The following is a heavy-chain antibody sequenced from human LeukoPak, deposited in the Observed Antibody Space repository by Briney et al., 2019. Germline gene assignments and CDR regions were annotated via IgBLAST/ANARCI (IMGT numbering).Heavy chain of an antibody. V-gene: IGHV4-4*07. D-gene: IGHD1-26*01. J-gene: IGHJ6*03. Sequence: SETLSLTCTVSGGSISNYHWSWIRQPAGKGLEWIGQIHTSGSTNYNPPLKSRVTMSIDTTEDQVSLTIRSVTAADTAVYYCARLTSGSYSFYYYIGVWGKGTTVTVSS. CDR1: GGSISNYH. CDR2: IHTSGST. CDR3: ARLTSGSYSFYYYIGV.